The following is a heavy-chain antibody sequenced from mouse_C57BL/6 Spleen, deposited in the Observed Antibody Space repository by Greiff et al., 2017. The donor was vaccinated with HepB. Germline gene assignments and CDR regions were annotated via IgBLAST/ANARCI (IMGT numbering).Heavy chain of an antibody. Sequence: QVQLKQPGAELVMPGASVKLSCKASGYTFTSYWMHWVKQRPGQGLEWIGEIDPSDSYTNYNQKFKGKSTLTVDKSSSTAYMQLSSLTSEDSAVYYCARSGTTVVAGGYFDYWGQGTTLTVSS. CDR2: IDPSDSYT. J-gene: IGHJ2*01. CDR3: ARSGTTVVAGGYFDY. V-gene: IGHV1-69*01. D-gene: IGHD1-1*01. CDR1: GYTFTSYW.